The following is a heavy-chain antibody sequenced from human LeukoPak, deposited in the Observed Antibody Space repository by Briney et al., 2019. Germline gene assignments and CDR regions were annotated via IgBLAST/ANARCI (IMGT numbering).Heavy chain of an antibody. CDR2: ISSSSSTI. CDR3: ARDLYSSSWYPTPDY. D-gene: IGHD6-13*01. J-gene: IGHJ4*02. CDR1: GFTFSSYS. Sequence: GGFLRLSCAASGFTFSSYSMNWVRQAPGKGLEWVSYISSSSSTIYYADSVKGRFTISRDNAKNSLYLQMNSLRAEDTAVYYCARDLYSSSWYPTPDYWGQGTLVTVSS. V-gene: IGHV3-48*01.